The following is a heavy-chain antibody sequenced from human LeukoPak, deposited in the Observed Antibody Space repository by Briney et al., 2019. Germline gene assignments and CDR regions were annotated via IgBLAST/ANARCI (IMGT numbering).Heavy chain of an antibody. V-gene: IGHV4-39*07. CDR1: GGSISSSSYY. D-gene: IGHD6-19*01. J-gene: IGHJ4*02. CDR3: ARLGIAVASAYYFDY. CDR2: IYYSGST. Sequence: SETLSLTCTVSGGSISSSSYYWGWIRQPPGKGLEWIGSIYYSGSTYYNPSLKSRVTISVDTSKNQFSLKLSSVTAADTAVYYCARLGIAVASAYYFDYWGQGTLVTVSS.